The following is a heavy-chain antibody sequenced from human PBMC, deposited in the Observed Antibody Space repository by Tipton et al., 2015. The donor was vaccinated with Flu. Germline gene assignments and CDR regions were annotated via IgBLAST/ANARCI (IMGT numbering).Heavy chain of an antibody. CDR2: IYHSGTT. V-gene: IGHV4-30-2*01. Sequence: TLSLTCSVSGASISSGGYSWSWIRQPPGKGLEWVGYIYHSGTTYYNPSLKSRVIISGDRSKNQFSLKLSSVTAADTAVYYCASFISEYNWNYGEGLDYWGQGTLVTVSS. D-gene: IGHD1-7*01. J-gene: IGHJ4*02. CDR1: GASISSGGYS. CDR3: ASFISEYNWNYGEGLDY.